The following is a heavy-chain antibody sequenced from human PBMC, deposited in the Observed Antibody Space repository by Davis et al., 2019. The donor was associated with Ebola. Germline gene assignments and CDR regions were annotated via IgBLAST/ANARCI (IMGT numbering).Heavy chain of an antibody. Sequence: ASVKVSCKASGYTFTSYAMHWVRQAPGQRLEWMGWINAGNGNTKYSQKFQGRVTITRDTSASTAYMELSSLRSEGTAVYYCARETVGSGIKAFDVWGHGTMVIVSS. D-gene: IGHD1-14*01. CDR1: GYTFTSYA. CDR3: ARETVGSGIKAFDV. V-gene: IGHV1-3*01. J-gene: IGHJ3*01. CDR2: INAGNGNT.